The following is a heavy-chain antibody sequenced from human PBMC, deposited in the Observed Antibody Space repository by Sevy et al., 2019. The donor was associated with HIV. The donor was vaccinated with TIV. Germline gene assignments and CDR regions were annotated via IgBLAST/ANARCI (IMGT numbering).Heavy chain of an antibody. V-gene: IGHV3-23*01. Sequence: GGSLRLSCAASGFIFDNYAMTWVRQAPGKGLEWVSGITASGGTRNYADSVKGRFTISRDNPKNTLYLQMNSLRAEDTAVYYCAKGGDVWVTTQNNYWGLGTLVTVSS. J-gene: IGHJ4*02. CDR1: GFIFDNYA. CDR2: ITASGGTR. CDR3: AKGGDVWVTTQNNY. D-gene: IGHD3-16*01.